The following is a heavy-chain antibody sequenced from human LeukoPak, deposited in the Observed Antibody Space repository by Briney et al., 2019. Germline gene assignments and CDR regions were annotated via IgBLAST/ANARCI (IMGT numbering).Heavy chain of an antibody. Sequence: PSETLSLTCTVSGGSISSYYWSWIRQPPGKGLEWIGYIYYSGSTNYNPSLKSRVTISVDTSKNQFSLKLSSVTAADTAVYYCARGAARSYAFDIWGQGTMVTVSS. V-gene: IGHV4-59*03. CDR3: ARGAARSYAFDI. D-gene: IGHD6-6*01. CDR2: IYYSGST. CDR1: GGSISSYY. J-gene: IGHJ3*02.